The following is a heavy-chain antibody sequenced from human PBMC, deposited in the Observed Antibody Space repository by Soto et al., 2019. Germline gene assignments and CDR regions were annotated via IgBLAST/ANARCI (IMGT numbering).Heavy chain of an antibody. J-gene: IGHJ5*01. CDR1: GGSISSFY. Sequence: SETLSLTCTVSGGSISSFYWSWLRQPPGKGLEWIGYIYYTGTTTYNPSIKSRVTISVDSSKNQFSLNLTSVSAADTAVYYCARLGGFYQSLDSWGQGTPVTVS. D-gene: IGHD3-22*01. V-gene: IGHV4-59*08. CDR2: IYYTGTT. CDR3: ARLGGFYQSLDS.